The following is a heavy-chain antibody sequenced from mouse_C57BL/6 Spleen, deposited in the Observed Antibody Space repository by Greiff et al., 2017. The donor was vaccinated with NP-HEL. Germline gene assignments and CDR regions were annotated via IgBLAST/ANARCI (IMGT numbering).Heavy chain of an antibody. Sequence: EVQLQQSGPELVKPGASVKIPCKASGYTFTDYNMDWVKQSHGKSLEWIGDINPNNGGTIYNQKFKGKDTLTVDKSSSTAYMELRSLTSENTAVYYCARSNYYYGSSYAFFFDYWGQGTTLTVSS. CDR2: INPNNGGT. J-gene: IGHJ2*01. CDR1: GYTFTDYN. V-gene: IGHV1-18*01. CDR3: ARSNYYYGSSYAFFFDY. D-gene: IGHD1-1*01.